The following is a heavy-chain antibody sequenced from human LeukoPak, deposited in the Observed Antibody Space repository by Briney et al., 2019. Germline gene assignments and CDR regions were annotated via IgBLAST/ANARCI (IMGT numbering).Heavy chain of an antibody. CDR3: ARVSSSGWYGYQAPFYYFDY. CDR2: ISSNGGST. J-gene: IGHJ4*02. CDR1: GFTFSSYA. Sequence: PGGSLRLSCAASGFTFSSYAMHWVRQARGKGLEYVSAISSNGGSTYYANSVKGRFTISRDNSKNTLYLQMGSLRAEDMAVYYCARVSSSGWYGYQAPFYYFDYWGQGTLVTVSS. D-gene: IGHD6-19*01. V-gene: IGHV3-64*01.